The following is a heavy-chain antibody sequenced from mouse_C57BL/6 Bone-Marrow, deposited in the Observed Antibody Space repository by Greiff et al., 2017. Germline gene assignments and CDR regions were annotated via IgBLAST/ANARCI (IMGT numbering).Heavy chain of an antibody. CDR1: GFTFSSYA. J-gene: IGHJ4*01. D-gene: IGHD2-3*01. V-gene: IGHV5-4*01. Sequence: VQLKESGGGLVKPGGSLKLSCAASGFTFSSYAMSWVRQTPEKRLEWVATLSDGGSYTYYPDNVKGRFTISRDNAKNNLYLQMSHLKSEDTAMYYCARWLLGAMDYWGQGTSVTVSS. CDR2: LSDGGSYT. CDR3: ARWLLGAMDY.